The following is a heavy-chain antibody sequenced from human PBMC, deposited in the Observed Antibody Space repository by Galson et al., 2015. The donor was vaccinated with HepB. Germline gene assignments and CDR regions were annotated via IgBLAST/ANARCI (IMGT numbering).Heavy chain of an antibody. D-gene: IGHD5-12*01. V-gene: IGHV3-30*02. CDR1: GLSLGNYD. J-gene: IGHJ4*02. Sequence: SLRLSCAASGLSLGNYDMHWVRQAPGKGLEWVAFMRFDGSYKFYAESVKGRFTVSRDNSKDTLFLQMNSLRPEDTAVYYCAKLSIEWRRFANNDYWGQGTLVAVSS. CDR2: MRFDGSYK. CDR3: AKLSIEWRRFANNDY.